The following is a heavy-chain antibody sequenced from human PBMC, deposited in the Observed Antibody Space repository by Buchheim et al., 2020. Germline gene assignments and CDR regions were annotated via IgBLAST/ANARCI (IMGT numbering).Heavy chain of an antibody. D-gene: IGHD1-7*01. CDR1: GFNLSSYG. CDR2: IWYDGSNE. CDR3: ARAYTWHYVNWLDP. J-gene: IGHJ5*02. Sequence: QVQLVESGGGVVQPGRSLRLSCAASGFNLSSYGMHWVRQTPGKGLEWVALIWYDGSNEYYADSVKGRFTISRDTSKRTLYLLMNSLRAEDTAVYYCARAYTWHYVNWLDPWGQGTL. V-gene: IGHV3-33*03.